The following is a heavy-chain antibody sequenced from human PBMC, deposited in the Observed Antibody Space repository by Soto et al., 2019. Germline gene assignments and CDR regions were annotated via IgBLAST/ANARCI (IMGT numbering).Heavy chain of an antibody. CDR3: ARHGFYGDYASNYFDP. V-gene: IGHV5-51*01. Sequence: LGESLKISCKGSGYNFATYWIAWVRQMPGKGLEYMGIIYPGDSDTRYSPSFQGQVTFSADKSINTAYLQWSSLKASDTAMYYCARHGFYGDYASNYFDPWGQGTLVTVS. CDR2: IYPGDSDT. J-gene: IGHJ5*02. D-gene: IGHD4-17*01. CDR1: GYNFATYW.